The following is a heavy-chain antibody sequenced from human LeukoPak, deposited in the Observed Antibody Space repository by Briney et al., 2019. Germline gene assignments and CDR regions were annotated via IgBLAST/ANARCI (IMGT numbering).Heavy chain of an antibody. CDR2: IYTSGST. V-gene: IGHV4-4*07. CDR1: GGSISSYY. J-gene: IGHJ6*03. D-gene: IGHD3-10*01. CDR3: ARDLRLLWFGELGYYYYYMDV. Sequence: SETLSLTCTVSGGSISSYYWSWIRQPAGKGLERIGRIYTSGSTNYNPSLKSRVTMSVDTSKNQFSLKLSSVTAADTAVYYCARDLRLLWFGELGYYYYYMDVWGKGTTVTISS.